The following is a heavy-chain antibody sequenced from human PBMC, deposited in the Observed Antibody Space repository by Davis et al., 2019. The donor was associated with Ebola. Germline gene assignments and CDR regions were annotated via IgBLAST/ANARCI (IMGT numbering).Heavy chain of an antibody. J-gene: IGHJ6*02. V-gene: IGHV3-7*01. CDR1: GFTFSSYW. CDR3: AKDLSLYWNYYYYGMDV. Sequence: GESLKISCAASGFTFSSYWMSWVRQAPGKGLEWVANIKQDGSEKYYVDSVKGRFTISRGNAKNSLYLQMNSLRAEDTAVYYCAKDLSLYWNYYYYGMDVWGQGTTVTVSS. D-gene: IGHD2-15*01. CDR2: IKQDGSEK.